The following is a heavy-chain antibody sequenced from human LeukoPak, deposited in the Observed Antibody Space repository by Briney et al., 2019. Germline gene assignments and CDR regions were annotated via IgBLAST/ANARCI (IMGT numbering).Heavy chain of an antibody. CDR2: ISSSSSYI. CDR1: GSTFSSYS. CDR3: ARDTIVVVPAALHAFDI. V-gene: IGHV3-21*01. J-gene: IGHJ3*02. D-gene: IGHD2-2*01. Sequence: PGGSLRLSCAASGSTFSSYSMNWVRQAPGKGLEWVSSISSSSSYIYYADSVKGRFTISRDNAKNSLYLQMNSLRAEDTAVYYCARDTIVVVPAALHAFDIWGQGTMVTVSS.